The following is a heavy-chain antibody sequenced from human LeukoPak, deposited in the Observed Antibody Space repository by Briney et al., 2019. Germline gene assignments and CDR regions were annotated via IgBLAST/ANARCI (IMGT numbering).Heavy chain of an antibody. J-gene: IGHJ4*02. CDR2: INPNSGGT. V-gene: IGHV1-2*06. CDR1: GYTFTGYY. CDR3: ARGLYYYDSSGDYYFDY. D-gene: IGHD3-22*01. Sequence: GASVKVSCKASGYTFTGYYMHWVRQAPGQGLEWMGRINPNSGGTNYAQKFQGRVTMTRDTSISTAYMELSRLRSDDTAVYYCARGLYYYDSSGDYYFDYWGQGTLVTVSS.